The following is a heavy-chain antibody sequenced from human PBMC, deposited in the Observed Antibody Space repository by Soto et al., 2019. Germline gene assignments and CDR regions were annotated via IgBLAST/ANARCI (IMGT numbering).Heavy chain of an antibody. D-gene: IGHD6-13*01. J-gene: IGHJ4*02. Sequence: GASVKVSCKASGYTFTSYGISWVRQAPGQGLEWMGWISAYNGNTNYAQKLQGRVTMTTDTSTSTAYMELRSLRSDDTAVYYCAINPSRVAAAGTDYWGQGTLVTVSS. CDR3: AINPSRVAAAGTDY. V-gene: IGHV1-18*01. CDR2: ISAYNGNT. CDR1: GYTFTSYG.